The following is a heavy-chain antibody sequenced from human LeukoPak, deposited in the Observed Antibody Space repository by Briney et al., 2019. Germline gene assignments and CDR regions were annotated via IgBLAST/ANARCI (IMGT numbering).Heavy chain of an antibody. D-gene: IGHD6-6*01. Sequence: RTSETLSLTCTVSGGSISSGDYYWSWIRQPPGKGLEWIGYTYYSGSTYYNPSLKSRVTISVDTSKNQFSLKLSSVTAADTAVYYCARAGRRIAARLLDYWGQGTLVTVSS. CDR2: TYYSGST. CDR3: ARAGRRIAARLLDY. V-gene: IGHV4-30-4*08. J-gene: IGHJ4*02. CDR1: GGSISSGDYY.